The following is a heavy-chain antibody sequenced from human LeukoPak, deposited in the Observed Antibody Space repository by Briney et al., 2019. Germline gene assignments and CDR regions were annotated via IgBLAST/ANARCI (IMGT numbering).Heavy chain of an antibody. J-gene: IGHJ4*02. D-gene: IGHD3-16*02. CDR2: IYSGGST. CDR3: ARAQREVWGSYRTYYFDY. CDR1: GFTVSSNY. V-gene: IGHV3-53*01. Sequence: GSLRLSCAASGFTVSSNYMSWVRQAPGKGLEWVSVIYSGGSTYYADSVKGRFTISRDNSKNTLYLQMNSLRAEDTAVYYCARAQREVWGSYRTYYFDYWGQGTLVTVSS.